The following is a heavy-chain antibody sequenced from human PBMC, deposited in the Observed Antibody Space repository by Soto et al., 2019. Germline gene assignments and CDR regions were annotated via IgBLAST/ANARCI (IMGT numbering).Heavy chain of an antibody. V-gene: IGHV3-23*01. D-gene: IGHD2-8*01. CDR1: GFTFSSYA. CDR3: ATHIVLMVYATRSPNHMDV. CDR2: ISGSGGST. Sequence: GGSLRLSCAASGFTFSSYAMSWVRQAPGKGLEWVSAISGSGGSTYYADSVKGRFTISRDNSKNTLYLQMNSLRAEDTAVYYCATHIVLMVYATRSPNHMDVWGKGTTVTVSS. J-gene: IGHJ6*03.